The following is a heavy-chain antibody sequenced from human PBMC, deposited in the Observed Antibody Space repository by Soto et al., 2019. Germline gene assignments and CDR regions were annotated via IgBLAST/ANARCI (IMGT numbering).Heavy chain of an antibody. J-gene: IGHJ6*02. CDR3: ARSLVSITSLEIYYHYYYGMDV. D-gene: IGHD3-9*01. V-gene: IGHV1-69*13. CDR1: GGTFSSYA. CDR2: IIPISETT. Sequence: SVKVSCKASGGTFSSYAISWVRQAPGQGLEWMGGIIPISETTNYAQKFQGRVTITADESKSTAYMELSSLRSEDTAVYYCARSLVSITSLEIYYHYYYGMDVWGQGTTVTVSS.